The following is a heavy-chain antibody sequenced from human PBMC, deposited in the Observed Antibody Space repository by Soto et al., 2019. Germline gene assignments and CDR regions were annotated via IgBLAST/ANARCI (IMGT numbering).Heavy chain of an antibody. CDR3: AKDREQQLVGVTTLWLDY. CDR2: ISGGGGIT. J-gene: IGHJ4*02. Sequence: GGSLRLSCAASGFTFSSYAMSWVRQDPGKGLEWVSAISGGGGITYYADSVKGRFTISRDNSKNTLYLQMNSLRADDTAVYYCAKDREQQLVGVTTLWLDYWGQGT. V-gene: IGHV3-23*01. CDR1: GFTFSSYA. D-gene: IGHD6-13*01.